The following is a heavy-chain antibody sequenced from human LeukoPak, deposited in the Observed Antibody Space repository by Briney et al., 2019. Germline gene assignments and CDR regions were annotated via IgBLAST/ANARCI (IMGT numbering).Heavy chain of an antibody. D-gene: IGHD5-18*01. J-gene: IGHJ4*02. CDR1: GYTFTGYY. CDR2: INPNSGGT. Sequence: GASVKVSCKASGYTFTGYYMNWVRQAPGQGLEWMGWINPNSGGTNYAQKFQGRVTMTRDTSISTAYMELSRLRSDDTAVYYCAREALGGYSYGLDYWGQGTLVTVSS. CDR3: AREALGGYSYGLDY. V-gene: IGHV1-2*02.